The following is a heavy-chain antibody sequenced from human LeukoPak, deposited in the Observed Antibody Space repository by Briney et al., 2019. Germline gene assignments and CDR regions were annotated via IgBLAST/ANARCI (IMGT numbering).Heavy chain of an antibody. CDR1: GYTFTSYG. V-gene: IGHV1-18*01. Sequence: ASVKVSCKASGYTFTSYGISWVRQAPGQELEWMGWISAYNGNTNYAQKLQGRVTMTTDTSTSTAYMELRSLRSDDTAVYYCARDGIAAGEYYYYYYMDVWGKGTTVTVSS. CDR2: ISAYNGNT. J-gene: IGHJ6*03. D-gene: IGHD6-13*01. CDR3: ARDGIAAGEYYYYYYMDV.